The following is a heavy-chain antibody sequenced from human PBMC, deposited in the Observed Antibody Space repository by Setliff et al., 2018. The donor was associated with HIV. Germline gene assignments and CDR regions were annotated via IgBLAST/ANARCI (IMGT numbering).Heavy chain of an antibody. V-gene: IGHV1-69*05. CDR3: AVTSRGYSLERGGAFYI. D-gene: IGHD3-22*01. Sequence: SVKVSCKGSGDTFTTYVVSWVRQDPGQGLEWLGGRSPIFSKTNYAQKFQGRVTITTDASTSRAYMELSSLRSEDTTVYYCAVTSRGYSLERGGAFYIWGQGTRVTVS. CDR2: RSPIFSKT. J-gene: IGHJ3*02. CDR1: GDTFTTYV.